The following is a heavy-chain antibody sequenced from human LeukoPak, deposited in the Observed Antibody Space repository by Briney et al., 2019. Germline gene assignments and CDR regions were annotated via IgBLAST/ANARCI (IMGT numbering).Heavy chain of an antibody. CDR3: ASHSSGYYYYMDV. Sequence: SETLSLTCAVYGGSFSGYYWSWIRQPPGKGLEWIGEINHSGSTNYNPSLKSRVTISVDTSKNQFSLKLGSVTAADTAAYYCASHSSGYYYYMDVWGKGTTVTISS. CDR2: INHSGST. J-gene: IGHJ6*03. V-gene: IGHV4-34*01. D-gene: IGHD6-19*01. CDR1: GGSFSGYY.